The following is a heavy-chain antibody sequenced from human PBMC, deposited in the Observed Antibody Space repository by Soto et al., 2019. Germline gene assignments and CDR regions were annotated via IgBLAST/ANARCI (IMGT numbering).Heavy chain of an antibody. Sequence: PSETLSLTCAVYGGSFSGYYWSWIRQPPGKGLEWIGEINHSGSTNYNPSLKSRVTISVDTSKNQFSLKLSSVTAADTAVYYCARGRYRRHLEWLFYYYGMHVWGQGTTVTVSS. CDR3: ARGRYRRHLEWLFYYYGMHV. D-gene: IGHD3-3*01. V-gene: IGHV4-34*01. CDR1: GGSFSGYY. CDR2: INHSGST. J-gene: IGHJ6*02.